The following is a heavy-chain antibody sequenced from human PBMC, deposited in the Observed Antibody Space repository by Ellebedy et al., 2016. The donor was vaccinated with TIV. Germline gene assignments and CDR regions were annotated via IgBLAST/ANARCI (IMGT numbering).Heavy chain of an antibody. J-gene: IGHJ6*02. CDR2: ISWNSGSI. Sequence: GGSLRLSXEASGFTFNEYAMHWVRQPPGKALEWVSGISWNSGSIGYADSVKGRFTISRDNAKNSLYLQMNSLRAEDTALYYCAKDLGGGIVPFGMDVWGQGTTVTVSS. V-gene: IGHV3-9*01. CDR1: GFTFNEYA. CDR3: AKDLGGGIVPFGMDV. D-gene: IGHD2-2*01.